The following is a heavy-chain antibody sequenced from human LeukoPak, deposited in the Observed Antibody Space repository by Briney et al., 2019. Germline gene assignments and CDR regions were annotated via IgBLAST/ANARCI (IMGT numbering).Heavy chain of an antibody. D-gene: IGHD3-22*01. J-gene: IGHJ3*02. Sequence: RGSLRLSCAASGFIVNNKYMTWVRQAPGKGLEWVSLIYNDGRTYYADSVKGRCTISRDNSKNTLYLQMNSLRVEDTAVYYCARGLFLSGYLDAFDIWGQGTVVTVSS. CDR1: GFIVNNKY. V-gene: IGHV3-53*01. CDR3: ARGLFLSGYLDAFDI. CDR2: IYNDGRT.